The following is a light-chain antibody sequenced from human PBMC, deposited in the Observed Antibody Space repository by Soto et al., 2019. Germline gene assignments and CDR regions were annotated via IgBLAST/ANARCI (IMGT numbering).Light chain of an antibody. J-gene: IGLJ1*01. CDR3: CLYAVTFYV. CDR1: SSDVGTYDF. CDR2: DVS. Sequence: LTQPRSVSGSPGQSVTISCTGTSSDVGTYDFVSWYQQHPGKAPRLMIFDVSERPSGVPDRFSGSKSGNTASLTISGLQAEDEADYYCCLYAVTFYVFGTGTKVTVL. V-gene: IGLV2-11*01.